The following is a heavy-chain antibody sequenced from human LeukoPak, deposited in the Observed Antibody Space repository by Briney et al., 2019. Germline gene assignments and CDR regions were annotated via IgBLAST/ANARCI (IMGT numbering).Heavy chain of an antibody. D-gene: IGHD2-8*01. CDR3: ARDHRYAHDY. Sequence: PGGSLRLSCAASGFTFSSYAMHWVRQAPGKGLEWVSHISLSGSPIYYADSVKGRFTISRDNAKNSLYLQMNSLRAEDTAVYYCARDHRYAHDYWGQGTLVTVSS. J-gene: IGHJ4*02. CDR2: ISLSGSPI. V-gene: IGHV3-48*04. CDR1: GFTFSSYA.